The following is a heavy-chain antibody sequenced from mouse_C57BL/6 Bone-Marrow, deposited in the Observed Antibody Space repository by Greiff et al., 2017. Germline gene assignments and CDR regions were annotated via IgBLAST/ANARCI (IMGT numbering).Heavy chain of an antibody. CDR1: GYTFTSYW. CDR3: ARSSDSYAMDY. J-gene: IGHJ4*01. CDR2: IHPNSGST. Sequence: QVQLQQPGAELVKPGASVKLSCKASGYTFTSYWMHWVKQRPGQGLEWIGMIHPNSGSTNYNEKFKSKATLTVDKSSSTAYMQLSSLTSEDSAVYYCARSSDSYAMDYWGQGTSVTVSS. V-gene: IGHV1-64*01.